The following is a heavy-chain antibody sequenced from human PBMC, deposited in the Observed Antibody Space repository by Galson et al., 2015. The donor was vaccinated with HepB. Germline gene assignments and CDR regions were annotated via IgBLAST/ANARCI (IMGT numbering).Heavy chain of an antibody. CDR3: ARVGGNVYDSSGYYYEVGAFDI. Sequence: SLRLSCAASGFTVSSNYMSWVRQAPGKGLEWVSVIYSGGSTYYADSVKGRFTISRDNSKNTLYLQMNSLRAEDTAVYYCARVGGNVYDSSGYYYEVGAFDIWGQGTMVTVSS. J-gene: IGHJ3*02. V-gene: IGHV3-66*01. D-gene: IGHD3-22*01. CDR2: IYSGGST. CDR1: GFTVSSNY.